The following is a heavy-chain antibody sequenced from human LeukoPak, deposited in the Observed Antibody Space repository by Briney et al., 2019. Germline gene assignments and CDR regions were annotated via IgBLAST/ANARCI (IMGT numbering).Heavy chain of an antibody. CDR1: GYTFTSYA. J-gene: IGHJ5*02. CDR2: INTNTGNP. D-gene: IGHD6-13*01. V-gene: IGHV7-4-1*02. CDR3: AKDRRGSSWYGTSYNWFDP. Sequence: ASVKVSCKASGYTFTSYAMNWVRQAPGQGLEWMGWINTNTGNPPYAQVFTGRYVFSLDTSVSTAYLQISSLKAEDTAVYYCAKDRRGSSWYGTSYNWFDPWGQGTLVTVSS.